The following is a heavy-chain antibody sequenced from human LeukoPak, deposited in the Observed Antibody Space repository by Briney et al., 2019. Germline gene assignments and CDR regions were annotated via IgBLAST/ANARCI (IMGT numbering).Heavy chain of an antibody. D-gene: IGHD6-19*01. V-gene: IGHV3-30-3*01. J-gene: IGHJ4*02. CDR2: VSYDGDFK. CDR3: ARDPYSHDSSGFSYFLQY. Sequence: GGSLRLSCVGSGFVFSKYAVHWVRQAPGKGLEWVAVVSYDGDFKLYGDSVKGRFTISRDNSQNMLFLQMNDLRPQDAATYFCARDPYSHDSSGFSYFLQYWGQGPAVTVSS. CDR1: GFVFSKYA.